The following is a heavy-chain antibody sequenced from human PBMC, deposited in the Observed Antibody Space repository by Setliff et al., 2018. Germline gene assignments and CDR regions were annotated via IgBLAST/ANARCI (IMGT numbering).Heavy chain of an antibody. D-gene: IGHD3-3*01. Sequence: GASVKVSCKASGHTLSKYYMHWVRQAPGQGLEWMGIINPSGGLTKYAQKFQGRVTMTSDTSTNTVYLEVSSLRSEDTAVYFCARDRFYNSWSGTSITAPHDAFDIWGQGTMVTVSS. CDR3: ARDRFYNSWSGTSITAPHDAFDI. V-gene: IGHV1-46*03. CDR2: INPSGGLT. J-gene: IGHJ3*02. CDR1: GHTLSKYY.